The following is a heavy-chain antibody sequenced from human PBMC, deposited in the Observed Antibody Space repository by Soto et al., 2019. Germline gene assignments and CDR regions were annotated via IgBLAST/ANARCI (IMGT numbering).Heavy chain of an antibody. CDR2: INARHGST. CDR1: GYTFTDYT. Sequence: QVHLVQSGAEEKKPGASVKVSCSASGYTFTDYTMHWVRLAPGQSLEWMGWINARHGSTRYSQNFQGRVTITRDTSASTAYMELSSLRSEDTAVYYCARGPDYYDSSGYYNWFDPWGQGTLVTVSS. CDR3: ARGPDYYDSSGYYNWFDP. D-gene: IGHD3-22*01. V-gene: IGHV1-3*05. J-gene: IGHJ5*02.